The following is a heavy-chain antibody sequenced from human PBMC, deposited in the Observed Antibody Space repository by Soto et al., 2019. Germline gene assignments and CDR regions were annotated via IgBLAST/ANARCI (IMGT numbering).Heavy chain of an antibody. Sequence: ASVKVSCKASGYTFTSYYMHWVRQAPGQGLEWMGIINPSGGSTSYAQKFQGRVTMTRDTSTSTVYMELSSLRSEDTAVYYCARGHCTNGVCDGRESVEVTDFDYWGQGTLVTVTS. CDR1: GYTFTSYY. D-gene: IGHD2-8*01. V-gene: IGHV1-46*01. CDR2: INPSGGST. J-gene: IGHJ4*02. CDR3: ARGHCTNGVCDGRESVEVTDFDY.